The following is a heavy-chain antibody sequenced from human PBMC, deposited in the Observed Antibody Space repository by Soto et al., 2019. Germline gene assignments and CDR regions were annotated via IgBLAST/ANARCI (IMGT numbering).Heavy chain of an antibody. CDR3: AKDSRSSSWYNWFDP. Sequence: GGSLRLSCAASGFTFSSYWMSWVRQAPGKGLEWVSAISGSGGSTYYADSVKGRFTISRDNSKNTLYLQMNSLRAEDTAVYYCAKDSRSSSWYNWFDPWGQGTLVTVSS. V-gene: IGHV3-23*01. CDR2: ISGSGGST. D-gene: IGHD6-13*01. CDR1: GFTFSSYW. J-gene: IGHJ5*02.